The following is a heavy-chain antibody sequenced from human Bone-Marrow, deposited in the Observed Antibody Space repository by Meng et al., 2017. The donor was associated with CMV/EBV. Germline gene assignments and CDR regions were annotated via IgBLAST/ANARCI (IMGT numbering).Heavy chain of an antibody. D-gene: IGHD4-17*01. Sequence: GGSLRLSCAASGFTFSSYEMNWVRQAPGKGLEWVSYISSSGSTIYYADSVKGRFTISRDNAKNSLYLQMNSLRAEDTAVYYCRKNYGDYASPRGMDVWGQGTTVTGSS. J-gene: IGHJ6*01. CDR2: ISSSGSTI. CDR3: RKNYGDYASPRGMDV. CDR1: GFTFSSYE. V-gene: IGHV3-48*03.